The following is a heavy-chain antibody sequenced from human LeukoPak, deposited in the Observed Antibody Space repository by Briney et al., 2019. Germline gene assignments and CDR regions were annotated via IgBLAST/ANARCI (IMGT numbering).Heavy chain of an antibody. CDR1: GFTFSSYW. Sequence: GGSLRLSCAASGFTFSSYWMHWVRQAPGKGLLWVSRIKSDGGTNYADSVKGRFTTSRDNAKNTLSLQMNSLRAEDTGVYYCARAPSEIGGYYPEYFRHWGQGTLVTVSS. CDR3: ARAPSEIGGYYPEYFRH. D-gene: IGHD3-22*01. V-gene: IGHV3-74*01. CDR2: IKSDGGT. J-gene: IGHJ1*01.